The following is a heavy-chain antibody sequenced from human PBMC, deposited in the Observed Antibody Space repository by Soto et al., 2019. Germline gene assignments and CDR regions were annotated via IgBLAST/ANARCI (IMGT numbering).Heavy chain of an antibody. CDR1: GFTFSSYG. Sequence: QVQLVESGGGVVQPGRSLRLSCAASGFTFSSYGMHWVRQAPGKGLEWVAVIWYDGSNKYYADSVKGRFTISRDNSKNTLYLQMNSLRAEDTAVYYCASDPSGDYEGGYFDYWGQGTLVTVSS. J-gene: IGHJ4*02. CDR3: ASDPSGDYEGGYFDY. D-gene: IGHD4-17*01. V-gene: IGHV3-33*01. CDR2: IWYDGSNK.